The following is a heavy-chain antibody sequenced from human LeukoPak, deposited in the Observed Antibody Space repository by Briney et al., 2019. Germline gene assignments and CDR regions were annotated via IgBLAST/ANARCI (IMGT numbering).Heavy chain of an antibody. V-gene: IGHV4-34*01. J-gene: IGHJ3*02. CDR3: ARKPPGLGDRGHAFDI. Sequence: SETLSLTCAVYGGSFSGYYWSWIRQPPGKGLEWIGEINHSGSTNYNPSLKSRVTISVDTSKNQFSLKLSSVTAADTAVYYCARKPPGLGDRGHAFDIWGQGTMVTVSS. CDR1: GGSFSGYY. D-gene: IGHD1-26*01. CDR2: INHSGST.